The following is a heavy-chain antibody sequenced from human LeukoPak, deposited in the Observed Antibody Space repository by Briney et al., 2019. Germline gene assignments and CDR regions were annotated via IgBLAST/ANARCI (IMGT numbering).Heavy chain of an antibody. V-gene: IGHV3-21*04. D-gene: IGHD3-3*01. CDR3: ARVGYDFWSGYSPSHPFDY. J-gene: IGHJ4*02. CDR2: ISSSSSYI. Sequence: GGSLRLSCAASGFTFSSYSMNWVRQAPGKGLEWVSSISSSSSYIYYADSVKGRFTISRDNAKNSLYLQMSSLRAEDTAVYYCARVGYDFWSGYSPSHPFDYWGQGTLVTVSS. CDR1: GFTFSSYS.